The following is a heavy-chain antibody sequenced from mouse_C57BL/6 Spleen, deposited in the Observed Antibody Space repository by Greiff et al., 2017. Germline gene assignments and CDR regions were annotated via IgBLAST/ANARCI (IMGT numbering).Heavy chain of an antibody. CDR3: ARRHYGSISPYWYGDV. CDR1: GFTFSDYG. D-gene: IGHD1-1*01. V-gene: IGHV5-17*01. Sequence: EVHLVESGGGLVKPGGSLKLSCAASGFTFSDYGMHWVRQAPEKGLKWVAYISRGSSTIYYADTVKGRFTLSRDNSKNTLVLHMTSLRSEDTAMYYCARRHYGSISPYWYGDVGGTGTTVTVSS. J-gene: IGHJ1*03. CDR2: ISRGSSTI.